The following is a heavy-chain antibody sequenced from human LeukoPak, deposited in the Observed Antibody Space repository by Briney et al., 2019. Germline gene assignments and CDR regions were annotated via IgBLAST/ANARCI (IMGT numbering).Heavy chain of an antibody. CDR3: ARDNYGRLDY. Sequence: ASVKVSCKPCGYTFPYYIHWVRQAPGQGLERMGWIDPNSGATISAHTFQGRVTMTKDTSFTTVYMELSTLKSDDAAVYYCARDNYGRLDYWGQGSLVTVSS. D-gene: IGHD3-10*01. CDR2: IDPNSGAT. J-gene: IGHJ4*02. V-gene: IGHV1-2*02. CDR1: GYTFPYY.